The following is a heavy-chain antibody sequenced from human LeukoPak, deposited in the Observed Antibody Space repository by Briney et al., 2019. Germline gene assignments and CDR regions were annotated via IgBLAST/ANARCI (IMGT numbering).Heavy chain of an antibody. D-gene: IGHD3-10*01. Sequence: GGSLRLSCAASGFTFSNYAMRWVRQVPGKGLEWVSGISGSGDSTYYADSVKGRFTISRDNSKNMLYLELISLTAEDTAVYYCAKDDAWLQFGEWSQGTLVTVSS. CDR3: AKDDAWLQFGE. CDR1: GFTFSNYA. V-gene: IGHV3-23*01. CDR2: ISGSGDST. J-gene: IGHJ4*02.